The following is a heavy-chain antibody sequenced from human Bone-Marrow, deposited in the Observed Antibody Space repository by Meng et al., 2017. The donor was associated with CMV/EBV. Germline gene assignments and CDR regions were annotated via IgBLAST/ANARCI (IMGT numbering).Heavy chain of an antibody. V-gene: IGHV1-18*01. CDR1: GYTFTSYG. J-gene: IGHJ4*02. D-gene: IGHD2-2*01. CDR2: ISAYNGNT. Sequence: ASVKVSCKASGYTFTSYGISWVRQAPGQGLEWMGWISAYNGNTNYAQKLQGRVTMTTDTSTSTAYMELRSLRSDDTAVYYCAKVTVPAATFQLSNTWYFGYWGQGTLVTVSS. CDR3: AKVTVPAATFQLSNTWYFGY.